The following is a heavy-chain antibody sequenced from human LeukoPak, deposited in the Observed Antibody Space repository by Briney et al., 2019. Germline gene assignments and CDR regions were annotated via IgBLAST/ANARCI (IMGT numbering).Heavy chain of an antibody. J-gene: IGHJ6*02. Sequence: RASVKVSCKASGYTFTSYGISWVRQAPGRGLEWMGWISAYNGNTNYAQKLQGRVTMTTDTSTSTAYMELRSLRSDDTAVYYCARGRDLSIRPSYYYYYGMDVWGQGTTVTVSS. CDR3: ARGRDLSIRPSYYYYYGMDV. CDR1: GYTFTSYG. D-gene: IGHD5-24*01. V-gene: IGHV1-18*01. CDR2: ISAYNGNT.